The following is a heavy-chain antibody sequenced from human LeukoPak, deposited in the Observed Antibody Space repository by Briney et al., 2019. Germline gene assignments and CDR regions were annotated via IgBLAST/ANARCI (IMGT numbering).Heavy chain of an antibody. Sequence: ASVKVSCKASGGTFSSYAISWVRQAPGQGLEWMGRIIPILGIASYAQKFQGRVTMTRDTSTSTVYMELSSLRSEDTAVYYCARGSDKDYFDYWGQGTLVTVSS. V-gene: IGHV1-69*04. J-gene: IGHJ4*02. CDR3: ARGSDKDYFDY. CDR2: IIPILGIA. CDR1: GGTFSSYA. D-gene: IGHD2-15*01.